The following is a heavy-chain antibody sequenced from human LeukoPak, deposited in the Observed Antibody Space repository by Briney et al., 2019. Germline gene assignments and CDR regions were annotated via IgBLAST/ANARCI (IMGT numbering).Heavy chain of an antibody. CDR1: GGTFSSYA. CDR3: ARCGIWYSSGWLDY. V-gene: IGHV1-69*13. D-gene: IGHD6-19*01. CDR2: IIPIFGTA. J-gene: IGHJ4*02. Sequence: ASVKVSCKASGGTFSSYAISWVRQAPGQGLEWMGGIIPIFGTANYAQKFQGRVTITADESTSTAYMELSSLRSEDTAVYYCARCGIWYSSGWLDYWGQGTLVTVSS.